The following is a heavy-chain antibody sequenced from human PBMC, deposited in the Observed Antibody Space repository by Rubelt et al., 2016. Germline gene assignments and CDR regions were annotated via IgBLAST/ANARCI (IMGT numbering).Heavy chain of an antibody. CDR3: AKGGNVVVTARLYYFDY. CDR1: GFTFSSYG. Sequence: QVQLVESGGGVVQPGGSLRLSCAASGFTFSSYGMHWVRQAPGKGLEWVAFIRYDGSNKYYAESVKGRFTISRDKSKNTLYLQMNSLRAEDTAVYYCAKGGNVVVTARLYYFDYWGQGTLVTVSS. V-gene: IGHV3-30*02. D-gene: IGHD2-21*02. CDR2: IRYDGSNK. J-gene: IGHJ4*02.